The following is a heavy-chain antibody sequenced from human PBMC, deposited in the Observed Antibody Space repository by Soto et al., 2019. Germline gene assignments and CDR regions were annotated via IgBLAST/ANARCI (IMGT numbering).Heavy chain of an antibody. CDR2: ISGSGGST. CDR1: GFTFSSYA. Sequence: PGGSLRLSCAASGFTFSSYAMSWVRQAPGKGLEWVSAISGSGGSTYYADSVKGRFTISRDNSKNKLYLQMNSLRAEDTAVYYCAKGRRMDQWLVTDYFDYWGQGTLVTVSS. J-gene: IGHJ4*02. CDR3: AKGRRMDQWLVTDYFDY. V-gene: IGHV3-23*01. D-gene: IGHD6-19*01.